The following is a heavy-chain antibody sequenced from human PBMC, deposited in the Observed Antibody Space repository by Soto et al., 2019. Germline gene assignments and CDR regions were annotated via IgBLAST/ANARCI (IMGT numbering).Heavy chain of an antibody. CDR2: ISGSGGST. CDR1: GFTFSSYA. J-gene: IGHJ4*02. CDR3: AKSAGKQLVPDY. Sequence: EVQLLESGGGLVQPGGSLRLSCAASGFTFSSYAMSWVRQAPGRGLEWVSAISGSGGSTYNADSVKGRFTISRDNSKNTLYLQMNSLRAEDTAVYYCAKSAGKQLVPDYWGQRTLVTVSS. D-gene: IGHD6-13*01. V-gene: IGHV3-23*01.